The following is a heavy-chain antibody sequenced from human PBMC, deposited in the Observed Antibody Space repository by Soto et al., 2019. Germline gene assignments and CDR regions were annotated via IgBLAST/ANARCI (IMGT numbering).Heavy chain of an antibody. CDR3: ARLEHGTYYDFWSGYYYHY. Sequence: PSETLSLTCTVSGGSLSSYYWSWIRPPPGKGLEWIGYIYYSGSTNYNPSLKSRVTISVDTSKNQFSLKLSSVTAADTAVYYCARLEHGTYYDFWSGYYYHYWGQGTLVTVSS. CDR2: IYYSGST. J-gene: IGHJ4*02. CDR1: GGSLSSYY. D-gene: IGHD3-3*01. V-gene: IGHV4-59*01.